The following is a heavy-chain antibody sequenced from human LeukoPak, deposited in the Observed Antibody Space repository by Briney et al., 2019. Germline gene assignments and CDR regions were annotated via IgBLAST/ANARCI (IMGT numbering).Heavy chain of an antibody. Sequence: GGSLRLSCAASGFTFSSYGMHWVRKAPGKGLEWVAVISYDGSNTYYADSVKGGFTISRDNSKNTLYLQMNSLRGEDTAVYYCAKEAAAGSAFDIWGQGTMVTVSS. J-gene: IGHJ3*02. CDR1: GFTFSSYG. CDR2: ISYDGSNT. CDR3: AKEAAAGSAFDI. V-gene: IGHV3-30*18. D-gene: IGHD6-13*01.